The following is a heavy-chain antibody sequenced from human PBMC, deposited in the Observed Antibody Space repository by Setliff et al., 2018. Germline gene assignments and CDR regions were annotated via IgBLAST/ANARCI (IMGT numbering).Heavy chain of an antibody. CDR2: ISSSSSYI. CDR3: ARVQQLGTFDY. Sequence: KAGGSLRLSCAGSGFTFSSYSMNWVRQAPGKGLEWVSSISSSSSYIYYADSVKGRFTISRDNAKNSLYLQMNSMRAEDTAVYYCARVQQLGTFDYWGQGTLVTVSS. J-gene: IGHJ4*02. CDR1: GFTFSSYS. V-gene: IGHV3-21*04. D-gene: IGHD6-13*01.